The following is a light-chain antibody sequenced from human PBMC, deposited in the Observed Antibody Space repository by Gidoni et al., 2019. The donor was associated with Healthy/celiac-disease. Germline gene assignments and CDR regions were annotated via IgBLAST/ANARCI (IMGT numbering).Light chain of an antibody. Sequence: DIQMTQSPSSLSASVGDRVTITCQASQSISSYLNWYQQKPGKAPKLLIYAASSLQSGVPSRFSGSGSGTDFTLTISSLQPEDFATYYCQQSYSTLFTFGPGTKVDIK. V-gene: IGKV1-39*01. CDR1: QSISSY. CDR2: AAS. J-gene: IGKJ3*01. CDR3: QQSYSTLFT.